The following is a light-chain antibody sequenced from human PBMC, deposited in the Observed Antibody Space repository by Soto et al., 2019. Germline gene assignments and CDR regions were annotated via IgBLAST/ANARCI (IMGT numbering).Light chain of an antibody. V-gene: IGKV3-15*01. CDR2: GAS. Sequence: IVLTQSPVTLSVSPGERAALSCRASQSVSSNSSWYQQKPGQAPRLLIHGASTRATGIPARFSGSGSGTEFTLTISSLQSEDFAVYYCQQYNKWPPVTFGGGTKVDIK. J-gene: IGKJ4*01. CDR3: QQYNKWPPVT. CDR1: QSVSSN.